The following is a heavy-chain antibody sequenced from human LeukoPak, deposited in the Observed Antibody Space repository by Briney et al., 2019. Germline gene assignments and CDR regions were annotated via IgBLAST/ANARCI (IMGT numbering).Heavy chain of an antibody. J-gene: IGHJ6*02. Sequence: ASVKVTCKASGYTFTDYYMHWVRQAPGQGLEWMGWINPNSGGTNYAQKFQGWVTMTRDTSISTAYMELNRLRSDDTAVYYCARDQASAAVGTVYYYHGMDVWGQGTTVTVSS. D-gene: IGHD6-13*01. CDR3: ARDQASAAVGTVYYYHGMDV. V-gene: IGHV1-2*04. CDR1: GYTFTDYY. CDR2: INPNSGGT.